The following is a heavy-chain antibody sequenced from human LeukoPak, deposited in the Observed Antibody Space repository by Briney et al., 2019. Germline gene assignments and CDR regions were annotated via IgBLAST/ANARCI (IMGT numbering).Heavy chain of an antibody. CDR1: GFSFSIYN. D-gene: IGHD3-22*01. J-gene: IGHJ3*02. Sequence: GGSLRLSCEASGFSFSIYNMNWVRLAPGKGLEWVSSISGSSSHVWYADSVKGRFTSSRDNAKNSPYLQMSSLRVEDTAVYYCARDQYYSDSSGYPYDIWGQGTMVTVSS. CDR2: ISGSSSHV. V-gene: IGHV3-21*01. CDR3: ARDQYYSDSSGYPYDI.